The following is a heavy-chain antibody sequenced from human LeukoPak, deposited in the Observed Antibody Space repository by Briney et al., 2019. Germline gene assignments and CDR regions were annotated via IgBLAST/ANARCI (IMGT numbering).Heavy chain of an antibody. Sequence: GGSLRLSCAASGFTFSDYYMTWVRQAPGKGLEWVSAISGSGGSTYYADSVKGRFTISRDNSKNTLYLQMNSLRAEDTAVYYCAKDTPMTTGTNDYGMDVWGQGTTVTVSS. CDR3: AKDTPMTTGTNDYGMDV. V-gene: IGHV3-23*01. J-gene: IGHJ6*02. CDR1: GFTFSDYY. D-gene: IGHD1-1*01. CDR2: ISGSGGST.